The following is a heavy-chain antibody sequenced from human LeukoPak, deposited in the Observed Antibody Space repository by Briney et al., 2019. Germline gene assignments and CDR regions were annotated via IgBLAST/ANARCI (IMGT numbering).Heavy chain of an antibody. J-gene: IGHJ4*02. CDR2: INHSGST. D-gene: IGHD6-19*01. CDR3: ARKGKQWLVPLSYYFDY. CDR1: GGSFSGYY. Sequence: SETLSLTCAVYGGSFSGYYWSWIRQPPGKGLEWIGEINHSGSTNYNPSLKSRVIISVDTSKNQFSLKLSSVTAADTAVYYCARKGKQWLVPLSYYFDYWGQGTLVTVSS. V-gene: IGHV4-34*01.